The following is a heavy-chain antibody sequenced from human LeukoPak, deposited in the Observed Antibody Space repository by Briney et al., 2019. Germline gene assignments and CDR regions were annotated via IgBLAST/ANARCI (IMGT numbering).Heavy chain of an antibody. V-gene: IGHV1-2*02. J-gene: IGHJ4*02. D-gene: IGHD2-15*01. CDR2: INSNSGGT. CDR1: GYTFTGYY. Sequence: ASMKVSCKASGYTFTGYYMHWVRQAPGQGLEWMGWINSNSGGTNYAQKFQGRVTMTRDTSISTAYMELSRLRSDDTAVYYCARARYCSGGSCYPDWGQGTLVTVSS. CDR3: ARARYCSGGSCYPD.